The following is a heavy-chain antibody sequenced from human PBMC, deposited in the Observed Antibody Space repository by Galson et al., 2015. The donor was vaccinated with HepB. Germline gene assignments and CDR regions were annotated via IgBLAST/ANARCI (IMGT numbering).Heavy chain of an antibody. CDR2: ISYDGSNK. Sequence: SLRLSCAASGFTFSSYAMHWVRQAPGKGLEWVAVISYDGSNKYYADSVKGQFTISRDNSKNTLYLQMNSLRAEDTAVYYCARDGTDWTDGPYLNWFDPWGQGTLVTVSS. CDR3: ARDGTDWTDGPYLNWFDP. V-gene: IGHV3-30*04. CDR1: GFTFSSYA. J-gene: IGHJ5*02. D-gene: IGHD1-1*01.